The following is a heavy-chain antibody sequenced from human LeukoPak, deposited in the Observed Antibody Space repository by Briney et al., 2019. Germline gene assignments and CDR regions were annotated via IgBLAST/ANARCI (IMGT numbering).Heavy chain of an antibody. D-gene: IGHD3-9*01. CDR1: VGTFSSYA. CDR3: ASHVLRYFDWLEEGSWFDP. CDR2: IIPIFGTA. Sequence: GASVKVSCKASVGTFSSYAISWVRQAPGQGLEWMGGIIPIFGTANYAQKFQGRVTITADKSTSTAYMELSSLRSEDTAVYYCASHVLRYFDWLEEGSWFDPWGQGTLVTVSS. J-gene: IGHJ5*02. V-gene: IGHV1-69*06.